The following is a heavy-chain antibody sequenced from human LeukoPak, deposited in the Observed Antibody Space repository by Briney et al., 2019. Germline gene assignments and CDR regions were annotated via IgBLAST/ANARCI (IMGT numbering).Heavy chain of an antibody. CDR2: IAGSGGNT. CDR1: GFTFSTYG. D-gene: IGHD3-22*01. Sequence: GGSLRLSCAASGFTFSTYGMSWVRQAPGKGLEWVSAIAGSGGNTNYADSVKGRFTISRDNSKNTLYLQMNSLRAEDTAVYYCARDRDYYDSSGYYDPPGWGQGTLVTVSS. J-gene: IGHJ4*02. CDR3: ARDRDYYDSSGYYDPPG. V-gene: IGHV3-23*01.